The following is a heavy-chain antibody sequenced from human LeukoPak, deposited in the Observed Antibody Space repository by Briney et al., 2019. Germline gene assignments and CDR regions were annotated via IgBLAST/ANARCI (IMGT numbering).Heavy chain of an antibody. V-gene: IGHV3-48*03. CDR2: ISSGSNVE. CDR3: ARDTLNGPFVISLDY. Sequence: GGSLRLSCAASGFNFSSYEMNWVRQAPGKGLEWVAHISSGSNVEYYVDSVRGRFIMSRDNAKSLLFLQMNSLRAEDTAVYYCARDTLNGPFVISLDYWGQGALVTVSS. J-gene: IGHJ4*02. CDR1: GFNFSSYE. D-gene: IGHD3-9*01.